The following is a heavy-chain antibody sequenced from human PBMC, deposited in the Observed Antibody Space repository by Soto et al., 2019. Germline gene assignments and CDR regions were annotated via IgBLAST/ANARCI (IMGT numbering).Heavy chain of an antibody. CDR2: IRGDGGYT. D-gene: IGHD4-17*01. J-gene: IGHJ4*02. CDR3: GRDHYGFNSIDY. V-gene: IGHV3-74*01. CDR1: GFTFSSYW. Sequence: PGGSLRLSCAASGFTFSSYWMHWVRQAPGKGLVHVSRIRGDGGYTDHAESVKGRFTISRDNAKNTLYLQMNSLRVEDTAVYYCGRDHYGFNSIDYWGQGTLVTSPQ.